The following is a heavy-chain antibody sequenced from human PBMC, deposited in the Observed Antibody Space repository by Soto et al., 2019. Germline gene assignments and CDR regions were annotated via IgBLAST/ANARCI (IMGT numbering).Heavy chain of an antibody. CDR2: ISGSGDGI. Sequence: PGGSLRLSCAASGFTFSSFALSWVRQAPGKGLEWVSAISGSGDGIDYADSVKGQFTISRDNSKNTLYLQMNSLRTGDTAVYYCARPGYSSQDYWGEGPLVTVSS. D-gene: IGHD5-18*01. V-gene: IGHV3-23*01. CDR1: GFTFSSFA. J-gene: IGHJ4*02. CDR3: ARPGYSSQDY.